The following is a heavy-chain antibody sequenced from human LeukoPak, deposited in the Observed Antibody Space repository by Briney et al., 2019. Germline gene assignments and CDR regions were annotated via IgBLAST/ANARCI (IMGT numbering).Heavy chain of an antibody. Sequence: GGSLRLSCAASGVTFSNYALSWVRQAPGKGLEWVSGVSYSGGRTYYADSVKGRFIISRDDSKNTLYLQMNSLRAEDTAVYYCAKDRGTDYYDSSGSFDYWGQGTLVTVSS. CDR1: GVTFSNYA. J-gene: IGHJ4*02. CDR2: VSYSGGRT. CDR3: AKDRGTDYYDSSGSFDY. D-gene: IGHD3-22*01. V-gene: IGHV3-23*01.